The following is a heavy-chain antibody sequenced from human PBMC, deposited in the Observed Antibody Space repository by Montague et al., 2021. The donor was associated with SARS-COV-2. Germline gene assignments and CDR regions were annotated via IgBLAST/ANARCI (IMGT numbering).Heavy chain of an antibody. CDR1: DGSISSPNW. D-gene: IGHD3-16*01. CDR2: IYYAGNT. CDR3: ARGGTYHYGMDV. Sequence: ETLSLTCAVSDGSISSPNWWNWVHQPPGKGLEWIGEIYYAGNTNYNPSLKSRVTIFIDKSKNHFSLQLSSVTAADTAVYYCARGGTYHYGMDVWGQGTTVAVSS. V-gene: IGHV4-4*02. J-gene: IGHJ6*02.